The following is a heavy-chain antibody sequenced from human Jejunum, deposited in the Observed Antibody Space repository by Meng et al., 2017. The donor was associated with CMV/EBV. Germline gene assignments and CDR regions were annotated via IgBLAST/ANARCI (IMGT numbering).Heavy chain of an antibody. D-gene: IGHD5-18*01. J-gene: IGHJ6*02. CDR1: FTFTTYW. CDR3: ARISKYRYGVYGMDV. Sequence: FTFTTYWLAWVRQAPGKWLEWVANINQDEGEKYYVESVYGRFTVSRDNAKNSLYLEMNSLRAEDTAVYYCARISKYRYGVYGMDVWGQGTTVTVSS. CDR2: INQDEGEK. V-gene: IGHV3-7*01.